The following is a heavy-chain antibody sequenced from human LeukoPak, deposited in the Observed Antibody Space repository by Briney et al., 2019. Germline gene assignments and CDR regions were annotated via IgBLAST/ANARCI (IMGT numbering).Heavy chain of an antibody. D-gene: IGHD2-2*01. CDR1: GFTFSSYW. J-gene: IGHJ3*02. Sequence: PGGSLRLSCAASGFTFSSYWMSWVRQAPGKGLEWVSYISSSSSTIYYADSVKGRFTISRDNAKNSLYLQMNSLRAEDTAVYYCAREQPAAFDIWGQGTMVTVSS. V-gene: IGHV3-48*04. CDR2: ISSSSSTI. CDR3: AREQPAAFDI.